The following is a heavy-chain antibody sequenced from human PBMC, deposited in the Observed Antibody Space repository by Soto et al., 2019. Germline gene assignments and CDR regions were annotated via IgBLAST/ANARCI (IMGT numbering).Heavy chain of an antibody. CDR2: IRSNGDRT. D-gene: IGHD1-1*01. J-gene: IGHJ6*02. Sequence: GGSLRLSCAASGFTFSSYAMSWVRQAPGKGLEWASVIRSNGDRTYYADSVKGRFTISRDNSKNTLYMQMNSLRAEDTAVYYCAKQQGPGTPYSYAMDVWGQGTTVTVSS. CDR3: AKQQGPGTPYSYAMDV. V-gene: IGHV3-23*01. CDR1: GFTFSSYA.